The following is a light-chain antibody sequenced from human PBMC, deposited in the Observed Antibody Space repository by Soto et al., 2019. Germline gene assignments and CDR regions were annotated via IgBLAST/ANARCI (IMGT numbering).Light chain of an antibody. Sequence: DIQMTQSPFSLSASVGDRVSITCRASQSISTSLSWYQQKPGKAPQLLIYSASRMQSGVPSRISGSGSGTDFSLTITSLRPEDFATYYCQQRYSLPITFGQGTRLEIQ. CDR1: QSISTS. V-gene: IGKV1-39*01. J-gene: IGKJ5*01. CDR3: QQRYSLPIT. CDR2: SAS.